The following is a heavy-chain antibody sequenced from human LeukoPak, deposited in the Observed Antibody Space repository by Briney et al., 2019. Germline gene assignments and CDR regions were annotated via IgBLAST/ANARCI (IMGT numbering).Heavy chain of an antibody. D-gene: IGHD6-19*01. J-gene: IGHJ5*02. CDR1: GIVFSNTA. CDR2: ISGGGERT. V-gene: IGHV3-23*01. Sequence: GGSLRLSCAASGIVFSNTAMNWARQSPGRGLEWPSAISGGGERTFYADSVKGRFTISRDNSRNTLYLQMNNLRVDDTATYYCGKDGGQYSSGPEFDPRGQGALVIVSS. CDR3: GKDGGQYSSGPEFDP.